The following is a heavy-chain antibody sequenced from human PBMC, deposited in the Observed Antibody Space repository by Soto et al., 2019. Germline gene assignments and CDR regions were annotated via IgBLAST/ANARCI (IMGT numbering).Heavy chain of an antibody. V-gene: IGHV1-69*13. CDR3: ASDYCSSTSCYSRAFDY. Sequence: SVKVSCKASGGTFSSYAISWVRQAPGQELECMGGIIPIFGTANYAQKFQGRVTITADESTSTAYMELSSLRSEDTAVYYCASDYCSSTSCYSRAFDYWGQGTLVTVSS. CDR1: GGTFSSYA. D-gene: IGHD2-2*01. CDR2: IIPIFGTA. J-gene: IGHJ4*02.